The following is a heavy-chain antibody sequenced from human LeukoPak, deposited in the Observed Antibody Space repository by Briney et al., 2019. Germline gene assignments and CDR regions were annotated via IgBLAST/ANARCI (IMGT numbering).Heavy chain of an antibody. J-gene: IGHJ5*02. CDR1: GGSFSGYY. V-gene: IGHV4-34*01. Sequence: SQTLSLTCAVYGGSFSGYYWSWIRQPPGKGLEWIGEINHGGSTNYNPSLKSRVTISVDTSKNQFSLKLSSVTAADTAVYYCARGIGPFWFDPWGQGTLVTVSS. D-gene: IGHD3-10*01. CDR2: INHGGST. CDR3: ARGIGPFWFDP.